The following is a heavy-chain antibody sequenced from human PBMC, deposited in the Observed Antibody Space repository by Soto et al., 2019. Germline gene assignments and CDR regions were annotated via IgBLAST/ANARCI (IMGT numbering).Heavy chain of an antibody. Sequence: GGSLRLSCAASGFTFSSYDMHWVRQATGKGLEWVSAIGTAGDTYYPGSVKGRFTISRENAKNSLYLQMNSLRAEDTAVYYCARVDSSSWSYYYYYGMDVWGQGTTVTVSS. CDR1: GFTFSSYD. J-gene: IGHJ6*02. CDR2: IGTAGDT. CDR3: ARVDSSSWSYYYYYGMDV. V-gene: IGHV3-13*01. D-gene: IGHD6-13*01.